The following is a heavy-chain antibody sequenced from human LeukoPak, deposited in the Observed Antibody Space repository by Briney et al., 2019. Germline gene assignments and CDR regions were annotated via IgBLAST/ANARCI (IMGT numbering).Heavy chain of an antibody. CDR2: ISTSGDST. V-gene: IGHV3-21*01. CDR3: VKNGWLDY. D-gene: IGHD6-19*01. Sequence: GGSLRLSCAASGFTFSSYSMNWVRQAPGKGLEWVAYISTSGDSTKYADSVEGRFTISRDNVENSLYLLMNSLRVDDTAVYYCVKNGWLDYWGQGIVVTVSS. J-gene: IGHJ4*02. CDR1: GFTFSSYS.